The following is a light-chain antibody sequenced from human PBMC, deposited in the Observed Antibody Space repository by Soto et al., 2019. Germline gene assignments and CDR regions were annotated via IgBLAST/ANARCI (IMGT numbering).Light chain of an antibody. CDR1: QSISTS. J-gene: IGKJ1*01. V-gene: IGKV1-5*03. Sequence: IQLTQSPSTLSAFVGDRVTITCRASQSISTSLAWYQQKPGKAPKLLIYLASSLESGVPARFSGSGSATDFTLSISSLQPDDFATYYCQQYGSYSRTFGQGTKVDI. CDR2: LAS. CDR3: QQYGSYSRT.